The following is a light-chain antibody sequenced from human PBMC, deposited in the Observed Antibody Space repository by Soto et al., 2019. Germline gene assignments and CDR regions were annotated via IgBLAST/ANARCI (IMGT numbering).Light chain of an antibody. J-gene: IGKJ5*01. CDR3: QQRSNWPPLT. Sequence: EIVLTQSPATLSLSPGESATLSFRASETIYRYLGWYQQKPGQAPRLLISDASFRATGVPDRFNGSGSGTDFTLTISSLEPEDFAVYYCQQRSNWPPLTFGQGTRLEIK. CDR2: DAS. V-gene: IGKV3-11*01. CDR1: ETIYRY.